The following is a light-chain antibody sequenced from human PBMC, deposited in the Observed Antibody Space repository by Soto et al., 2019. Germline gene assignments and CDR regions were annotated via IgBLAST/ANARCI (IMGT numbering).Light chain of an antibody. CDR1: QSISTW. CDR3: QQYNSYRT. V-gene: IGKV1-5*03. Sequence: DIQMTQSPSTLSASVGDRVTITCRASQSISTWLAWYQQKPGKAPKLLIHKSSSLESGVPSRFSGSGSGTEFTLTINSLQPDDFGTYYCQQYNSYRTFGQGTRVEIK. J-gene: IGKJ1*01. CDR2: KSS.